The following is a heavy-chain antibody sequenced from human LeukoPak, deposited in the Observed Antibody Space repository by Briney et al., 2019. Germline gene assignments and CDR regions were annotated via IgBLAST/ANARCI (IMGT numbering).Heavy chain of an antibody. CDR1: GYTFTSYD. CDR2: MNPNSGNT. D-gene: IGHD3-22*01. Sequence: ASVKVSCKTSGYTFTSYDINWVRQATGQGLEWMGWMNPNSGNTGYAQKFQGRVTITRNTSISTAYMELSSLRAEDTAVYYCAKDGGNYYDSAGNYLMRSYMDVWGIGTTVTVSS. J-gene: IGHJ6*03. V-gene: IGHV1-8*03. CDR3: AKDGGNYYDSAGNYLMRSYMDV.